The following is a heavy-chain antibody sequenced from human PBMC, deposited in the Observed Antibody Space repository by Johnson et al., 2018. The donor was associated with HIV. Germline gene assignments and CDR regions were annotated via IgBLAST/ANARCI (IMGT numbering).Heavy chain of an antibody. D-gene: IGHD3-10*01. J-gene: IGHJ3*02. Sequence: QVQLVESGGGVVQPGGSLRLSCAASGFTFSSYGMHWVRQAPGKGLEWVAFIRYDGSNKYYADSVKGRFTISRDNSKNTLYLQMNSLRAEDAAVYYCAKVSGGGIVRWDIWGQGTMVTVSS. CDR2: IRYDGSNK. CDR1: GFTFSSYG. V-gene: IGHV3-30*02. CDR3: AKVSGGGIVRWDI.